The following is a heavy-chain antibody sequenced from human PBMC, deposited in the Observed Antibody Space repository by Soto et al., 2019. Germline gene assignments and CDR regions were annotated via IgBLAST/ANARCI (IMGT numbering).Heavy chain of an antibody. J-gene: IGHJ3*02. Sequence: PGGSLRLSCVASGFDFRSYEMNWVRQAPGKGLGWVSNIRANDESIYYADSVKGRVSVSSDNAKNSLFLEMNSLRVDDTAVYYCARETLRDEIDIWGQGTMVTVSS. V-gene: IGHV3-48*03. CDR1: GFDFRSYE. D-gene: IGHD2-21*01. CDR3: ARETLRDEIDI. CDR2: IRANDESI.